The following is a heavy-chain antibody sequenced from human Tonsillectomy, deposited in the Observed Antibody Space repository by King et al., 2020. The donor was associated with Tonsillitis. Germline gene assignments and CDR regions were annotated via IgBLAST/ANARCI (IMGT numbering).Heavy chain of an antibody. CDR2: TYTSGST. Sequence: VQLQESGPGLVKPSQTLSLTCTVSGGSISTGGSISSGPYYWSWIRQPAGKGLEWIGRTYTSGSTNYNPSLKSRVTISVDTSKNQFSLKLSSVTAADTAVYYCARGDNYYDSSGYSSWYFDLWGRGTLVTVSS. V-gene: IGHV4-61*02. J-gene: IGHJ2*01. CDR3: ARGDNYYDSSGYSSWYFDL. CDR1: GGSISTGGSISSGPYY. D-gene: IGHD3-22*01.